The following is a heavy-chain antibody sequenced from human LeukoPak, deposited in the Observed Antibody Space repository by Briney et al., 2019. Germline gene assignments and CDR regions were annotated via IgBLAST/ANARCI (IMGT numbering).Heavy chain of an antibody. J-gene: IGHJ4*02. D-gene: IGHD3-16*01. CDR1: GFSFTNYW. CDR2: ISSDGSVT. V-gene: IGHV3-74*03. Sequence: GGSLRLSCAVSGFSFTNYWMHWVRQDPGKGLVWVSYISSDGSVTKYADSVKGRFTISRDNAVNTLYLQMNSLRAEDTAVYYCATQGGNFDYWGQGTLVTVSS. CDR3: ATQGGNFDY.